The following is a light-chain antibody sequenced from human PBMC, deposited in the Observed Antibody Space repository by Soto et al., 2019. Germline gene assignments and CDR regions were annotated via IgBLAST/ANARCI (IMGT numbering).Light chain of an antibody. CDR2: TAS. CDR1: QGISSY. J-gene: IGKJ1*01. Sequence: IQLTQSPSFLSASVGDRVTITCXASQGISSYLAWYQQKPGKAPKLLISTASTLQSGVPSRFSGSGSGTEFTLTISSLQPEDVATYYCQQLNNYPRTFGQGTKVDIK. CDR3: QQLNNYPRT. V-gene: IGKV1-9*01.